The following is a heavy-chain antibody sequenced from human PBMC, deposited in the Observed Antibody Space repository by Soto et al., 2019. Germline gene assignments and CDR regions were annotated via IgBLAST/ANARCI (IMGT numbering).Heavy chain of an antibody. J-gene: IGHJ6*02. D-gene: IGHD6-19*01. CDR1: GGTFSSYA. V-gene: IGHV1-69*06. CDR3: AIVILYSGGWCDGIYV. CDR2: IIPIFGTA. Sequence: SSVKVSCKASGGTFSSYAISWVRQAPGQGLEWMGGIIPIFGTANYAQKFQGRVTITADKSTSTAYMELSSLRSEDTAVYYCAIVILYSGGWCDGIYVCSQRTTVPVS.